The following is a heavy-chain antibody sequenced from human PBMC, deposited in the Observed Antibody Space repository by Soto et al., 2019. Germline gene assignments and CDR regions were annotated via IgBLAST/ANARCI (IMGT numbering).Heavy chain of an antibody. V-gene: IGHV3-23*01. CDR3: AKDRLPMVRGVQPNWFDP. Sequence: PGGSLGLSCAASGFTFSSYAMSWVRQAPGKGLEWVSAISGSGGSTYYADSVKGRFTISRDNSKNTLYLQMNSLRAEDTAVYYCAKDRLPMVRGVQPNWFDPWGQGTLVTVS. CDR2: ISGSGGST. CDR1: GFTFSSYA. J-gene: IGHJ5*02. D-gene: IGHD3-10*01.